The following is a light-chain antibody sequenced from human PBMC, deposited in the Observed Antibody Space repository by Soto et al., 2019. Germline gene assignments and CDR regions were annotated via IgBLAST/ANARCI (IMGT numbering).Light chain of an antibody. CDR2: AAS. Sequence: EIVLTQSPANLSLSPGERATLSCRASQSVSLHLAWYQQKPGQAPRLLIYAASNRATGVPGRFSGSGSGADFTLPISSLEPEDVAIYYCQQRRDWPLTFGGGTKVDIK. CDR3: QQRRDWPLT. CDR1: QSVSLH. J-gene: IGKJ4*01. V-gene: IGKV3-11*01.